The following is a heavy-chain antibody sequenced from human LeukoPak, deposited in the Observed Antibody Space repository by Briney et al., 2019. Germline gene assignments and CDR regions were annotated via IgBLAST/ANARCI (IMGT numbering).Heavy chain of an antibody. CDR1: GFTLSSYE. J-gene: IGHJ4*02. Sequence: PGGSLRLSCAASGFTLSSYEMNWVRQAPGKGLEWLSYIGSSGSTIYYADSVRGRFTISRDNAKNSLYLQMNSLRAEDTAVYYCARAEWELRYWGQGTLVTVSS. V-gene: IGHV3-48*03. D-gene: IGHD1-26*01. CDR2: IGSSGSTI. CDR3: ARAEWELRY.